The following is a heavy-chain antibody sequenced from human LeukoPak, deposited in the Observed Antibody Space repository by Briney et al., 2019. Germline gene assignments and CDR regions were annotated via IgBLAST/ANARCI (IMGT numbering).Heavy chain of an antibody. D-gene: IGHD3-10*01. CDR2: ISRRDDYT. J-gene: IGHJ4*02. CDR1: GFAFSSYA. V-gene: IGHV3-23*01. CDR3: ANDYRSGSFHDF. Sequence: PGGSLRLSCAASGFAFSSYAMSWVRQPPGKGLEWVSVISRRDDYTYYADSVKGRFTISRDNSKNTLHLQMNTLRAEDTAVYYCANDYRSGSFHDFWGQGTLVTVSS.